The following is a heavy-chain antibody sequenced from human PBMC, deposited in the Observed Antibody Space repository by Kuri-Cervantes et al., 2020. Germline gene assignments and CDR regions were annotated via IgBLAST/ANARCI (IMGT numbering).Heavy chain of an antibody. J-gene: IGHJ6*02. CDR1: GFTFSDYY. V-gene: IGHV3-11*01. Sequence: GESLKISCAASGFTFSDYYMCWIRPAPGKGLEWVSYISSSGSTIYYADSVKRRFTITRDNAKNSLYLQMNRLRAEDTALYYCAKEGVVRGEMDVWGQGTTVTVSS. CDR3: AKEGVVRGEMDV. CDR2: ISSSGSTI. D-gene: IGHD3-10*01.